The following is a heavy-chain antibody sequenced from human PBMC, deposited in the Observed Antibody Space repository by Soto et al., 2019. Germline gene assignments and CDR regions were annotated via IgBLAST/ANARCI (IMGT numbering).Heavy chain of an antibody. CDR3: ARDTSDLWEPDQFFQQ. CDR1: GFTFSSYS. Sequence: XESLSLSCGASGFTFSSYSKNWVRQAPGKGLEWVSAISGSSSYIYYADSVKGRFTISRDNAKNSLYLQMNSLRAEDTAVYYCARDTSDLWEPDQFFQQWGQGTLVTVSS. CDR2: ISGSSSYI. D-gene: IGHD1-26*01. V-gene: IGHV3-21*01. J-gene: IGHJ1*01.